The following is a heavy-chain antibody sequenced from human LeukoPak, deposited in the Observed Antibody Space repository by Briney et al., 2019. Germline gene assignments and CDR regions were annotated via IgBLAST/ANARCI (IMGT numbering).Heavy chain of an antibody. J-gene: IGHJ4*02. CDR2: INHSGST. V-gene: IGHV4-34*01. CDR1: GGSFSGNY. CDR3: AREKVDTAIWWDGYNYIPGRNSRYYFDY. Sequence: SETLSLTCAVYGGSFSGNYWSWIRQPPGKGLEWIGQINHSGSTNYNPSLKSRVTISIDTSKNQFSLKLSSVTAADTAVYYCAREKVDTAIWWDGYNYIPGRNSRYYFDYWGQGTLVTVSS. D-gene: IGHD5-18*01.